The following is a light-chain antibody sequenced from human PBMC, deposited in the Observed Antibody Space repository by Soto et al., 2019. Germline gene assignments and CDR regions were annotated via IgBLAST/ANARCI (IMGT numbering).Light chain of an antibody. Sequence: QSVLTQPASVSGSPGQSITISCTGTSSDIGSYNYISWYQQHPGKAPKLMLYDVSNRPSGVSNRFSGSKSGNTASLTISGLQAEDEADYYCSSYSSINTPDVFGGGTKVTVL. CDR2: DVS. CDR1: SSDIGSYNY. V-gene: IGLV2-14*01. CDR3: SSYSSINTPDV. J-gene: IGLJ2*01.